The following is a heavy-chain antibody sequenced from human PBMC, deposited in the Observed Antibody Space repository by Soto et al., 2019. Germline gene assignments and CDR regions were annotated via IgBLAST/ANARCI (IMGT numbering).Heavy chain of an antibody. V-gene: IGHV1-2*04. Sequence: GASVKVSCKASGYTFTGYYMHWVRQAPGQGLEWMGWINPNSGGTNYAQKFQGWVTMTRDTSISTAYMELSRLRSDDTAVYYCAKDARGDEAPMDYWDQGPLVTVSS. CDR2: INPNSGGT. D-gene: IGHD3-10*01. J-gene: IGHJ4*02. CDR3: AKDARGDEAPMDY. CDR1: GYTFTGYY.